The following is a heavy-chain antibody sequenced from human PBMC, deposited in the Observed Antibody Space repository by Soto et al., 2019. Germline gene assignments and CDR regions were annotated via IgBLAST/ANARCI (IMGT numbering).Heavy chain of an antibody. CDR1: SFTFRSYG. D-gene: IGHD2-21*02. J-gene: IGHJ4*02. V-gene: IGHV3-30*03. CDR3: ASQVVASGGNSPAFDF. Sequence: SLRLSCAASSFTFRSYGMHWVRQAPGKGLEWVAVISYDGSNEDYADSVKGRFTISRDNSKNTLNLQMNSLRVEDTAVYYCASQVVASGGNSPAFDFGGQRTLVTVSS. CDR2: ISYDGSNE.